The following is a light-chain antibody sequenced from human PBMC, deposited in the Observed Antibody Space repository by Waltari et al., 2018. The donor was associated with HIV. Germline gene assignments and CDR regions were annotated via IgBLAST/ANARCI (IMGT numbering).Light chain of an antibody. CDR3: QQSYSTPRT. CDR1: QSISSY. CDR2: AAS. V-gene: IGKV1-39*01. J-gene: IGKJ2*01. Sequence: DIQMTQSPSSLSPSVGDRVTITRRARQSISSYLNWYQQKPGKAPKLLIYAASTLQSGVPSRFSGSASGTDFTLTISSLQPEDFATYYCQQSYSTPRTCGQGTKLEIK.